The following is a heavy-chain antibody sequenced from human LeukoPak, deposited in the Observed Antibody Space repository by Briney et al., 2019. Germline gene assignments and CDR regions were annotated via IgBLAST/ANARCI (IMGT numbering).Heavy chain of an antibody. CDR3: ASFVLLWFGEPRNGMDV. V-gene: IGHV3-48*03. D-gene: IGHD3-10*01. Sequence: PGGPLRLSCAASGFTFSSYEMNWVRQAPGKGLEWVSYISSSGSTIYYADSVKGRFTISRDNAKNSLYLQMNSLRAEDTAVYYCASFVLLWFGEPRNGMDVWGKGTTVTVSS. J-gene: IGHJ6*04. CDR2: ISSSGSTI. CDR1: GFTFSSYE.